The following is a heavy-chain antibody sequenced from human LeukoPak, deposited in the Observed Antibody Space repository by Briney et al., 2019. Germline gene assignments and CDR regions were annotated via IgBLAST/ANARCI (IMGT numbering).Heavy chain of an antibody. Sequence: SVKVSCKASGGTFSSYAISWVRQAPGQGLEWMGGIIPTFGTANYAQKFQGRVTITTDESTSTAYMELSSLRSEDTAVYYCARAGGITMIVGVYPNWFDPWGQGTLVTVSS. V-gene: IGHV1-69*05. CDR3: ARAGGITMIVGVYPNWFDP. CDR1: GGTFSSYA. D-gene: IGHD3-22*01. J-gene: IGHJ5*02. CDR2: IIPTFGTA.